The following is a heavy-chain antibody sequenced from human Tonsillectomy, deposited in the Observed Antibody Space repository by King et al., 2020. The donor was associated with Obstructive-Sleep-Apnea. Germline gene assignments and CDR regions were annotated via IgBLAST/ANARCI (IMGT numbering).Heavy chain of an antibody. CDR3: ARDSSSGWYHYFDY. D-gene: IGHD6-19*01. Sequence: QLQESGPGLVKPSQTLSLTCTVSGGSLNSCTYSWTWILQLPGKGLEWSGYIAYSGNSYYHPSLKSRVNISGYTAKNQFSLKLSAVTAADTAVYYCARDSSSGWYHYFDYWGQGTVVTVSS. CDR1: GGSLNSCTYS. CDR2: IAYSGNS. V-gene: IGHV4-31*03. J-gene: IGHJ4*02.